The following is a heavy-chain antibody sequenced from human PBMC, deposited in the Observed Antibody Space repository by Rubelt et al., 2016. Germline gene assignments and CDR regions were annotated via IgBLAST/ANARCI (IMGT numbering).Heavy chain of an antibody. V-gene: IGHV2-5*02. CDR2: IYWDDDK. J-gene: IGHJ1*01. CDR3: AHIWFGVGRFLEWLL. D-gene: IGHD3-3*01. Sequence: QITLKESGPTLVKPTQTLTLTCTFSGLSLSTSGVGVGWIRQPPGKALEWLALIYWDDDKRYSPSLKSRLTITKDTSKNQVVLTRTNMDPVDTATYYCAHIWFGVGRFLEWLLWGQGTLVTVSS. CDR1: GLSLSTSGVG.